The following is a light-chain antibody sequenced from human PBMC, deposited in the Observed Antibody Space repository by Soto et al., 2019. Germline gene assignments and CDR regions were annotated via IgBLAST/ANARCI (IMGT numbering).Light chain of an antibody. CDR1: QSISDL. Sequence: DIQLTQSPSTLSASVGDRVTITCRASQSISDLLAWYHQKPGKAPKLLIYDASSLESGAPSRFSGSGYGTEFTLTISSLQPDDFATYYCQQCKGYSTWTFGQGTKVEIK. V-gene: IGKV1-5*01. CDR3: QQCKGYSTWT. J-gene: IGKJ1*01. CDR2: DAS.